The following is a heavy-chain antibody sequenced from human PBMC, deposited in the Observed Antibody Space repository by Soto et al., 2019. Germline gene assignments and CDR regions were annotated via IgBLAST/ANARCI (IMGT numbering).Heavy chain of an antibody. D-gene: IGHD6-19*01. J-gene: IGHJ5*02. CDR1: VYTFNSYG. V-gene: IGHV1-18*01. CDR2: ISGYNGNT. Sequence: VASVKVSCNASVYTFNSYGIRWVRQGPGQGLEWMAWISGYNGNTNYAKKYQGRVTTTTDTTTSTAYIDQRSLRSDDTAVYYCAREFICGWKNWFDLWGQGTLVTVS. CDR3: AREFICGWKNWFDL.